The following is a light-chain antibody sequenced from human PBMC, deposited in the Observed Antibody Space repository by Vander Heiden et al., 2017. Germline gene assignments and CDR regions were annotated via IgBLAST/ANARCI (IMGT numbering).Light chain of an antibody. CDR3: QQYNNYWT. CDR1: QSISSW. CDR2: KAS. J-gene: IGKJ1*01. V-gene: IGKV1-5*03. Sequence: DIQMTQSPSTLSASVGDRVTITCRASQSISSWLAWYQQKPGKAPKLLIYKASSLESGVPSRFSGSGSGTEFTLTISSLQPDDFATYYCQQYNNYWTFGPGTKVEIK.